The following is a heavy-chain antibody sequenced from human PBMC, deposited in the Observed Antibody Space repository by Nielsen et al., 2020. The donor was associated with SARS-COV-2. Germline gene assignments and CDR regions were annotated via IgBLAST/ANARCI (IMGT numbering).Heavy chain of an antibody. CDR1: GYTFTDYY. J-gene: IGHJ6*02. CDR2: INPYSGGT. CDR3: ATSKITFFGVVIGGMDV. Sequence: ASVKVSCKASGYTFTDYYIHWVRQAPGQGLEWMGRINPYSGGTNYAQKFQGRLTMTSDTSISTVYMDLSSLRSDDTAVYYCATSKITFFGVVIGGMDVWGQGTTVAVS. V-gene: IGHV1-2*06. D-gene: IGHD3-3*01.